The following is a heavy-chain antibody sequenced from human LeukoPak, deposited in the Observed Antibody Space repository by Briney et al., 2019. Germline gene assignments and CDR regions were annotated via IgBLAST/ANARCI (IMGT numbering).Heavy chain of an antibody. CDR3: ARGVGDGDYLPGY. CDR2: ICSSRSYI. J-gene: IGHJ4*02. Sequence: KSGGTLTLSCTASGFTFSSYSMNWARQAPRKGLEWVSSICSSRSYIYYADSVKGLFTISRDNAKNLLYLQMNGLRAKDTAVYYGARGVGDGDYLPGYWGQGTLVTVS. D-gene: IGHD4-17*01. V-gene: IGHV3-21*06. CDR1: GFTFSSYS.